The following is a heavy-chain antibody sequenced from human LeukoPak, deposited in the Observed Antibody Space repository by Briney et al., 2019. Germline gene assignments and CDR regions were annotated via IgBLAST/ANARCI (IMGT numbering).Heavy chain of an antibody. Sequence: SETLSLTCAVYGGSFSGYYWSWIRQPAGKGLEWIGRIYTSGSTNYNPSLKSRVTMSVDTSKNQFSLKLSSVTAADTAVYYCARDGGYCSGGSCYFIWFDPWGQGTLVTVSS. CDR3: ARDGGYCSGGSCYFIWFDP. V-gene: IGHV4-4*07. CDR2: IYTSGST. J-gene: IGHJ5*02. CDR1: GGSFSGYY. D-gene: IGHD2-15*01.